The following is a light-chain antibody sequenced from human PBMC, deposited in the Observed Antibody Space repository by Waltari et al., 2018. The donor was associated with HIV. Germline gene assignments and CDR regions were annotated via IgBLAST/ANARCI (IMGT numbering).Light chain of an antibody. J-gene: IGLJ3*02. CDR2: DTN. CDR1: SGSVSTNYY. Sequence: QTVVTQEPSFSVSPGGTVTLTCGLSSGSVSTNYYPSCYQQTPGQAPRTLIYDTNTRCSGVPDRFSGSIRGNKAALTITGAQAYDEADYYCGLYMGSGIWVFGGGTKLTVL. V-gene: IGLV8-61*01. CDR3: GLYMGSGIWV.